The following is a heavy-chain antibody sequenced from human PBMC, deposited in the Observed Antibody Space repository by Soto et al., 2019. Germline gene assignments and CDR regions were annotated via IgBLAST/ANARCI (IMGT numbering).Heavy chain of an antibody. D-gene: IGHD5-12*01. CDR3: ARDLGSGYDPGDY. CDR1: GGTFNSYV. Sequence: QVQLVQSGAEVKKPGSSVKVSCKASGGTFNSYVFNWVRQAPGQGLEWMGGIISIFGTPNYGQKFQGRVTITADESTSTDFMELSSLTSEDTAIYYCARDLGSGYDPGDYWGQGTLVTVSS. V-gene: IGHV1-69*12. J-gene: IGHJ4*02. CDR2: IISIFGTP.